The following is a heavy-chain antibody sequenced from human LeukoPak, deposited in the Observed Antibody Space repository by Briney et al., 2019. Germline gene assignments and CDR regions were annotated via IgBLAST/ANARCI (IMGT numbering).Heavy chain of an antibody. V-gene: IGHV4-59*01. CDR3: ARSPLRYFDWLPDY. D-gene: IGHD3-9*01. CDR1: GGSISSYY. J-gene: IGHJ4*02. CDR2: IYYSGST. Sequence: PSETLSLTCTVSGGSISSYYWSWIRQPPGKGLEWIGYIYYSGSTNYNPSLKSRVTISVDTSKNQFSLKLSSVTAADTAVYYCARSPLRYFDWLPDYWGQGTLVTVSS.